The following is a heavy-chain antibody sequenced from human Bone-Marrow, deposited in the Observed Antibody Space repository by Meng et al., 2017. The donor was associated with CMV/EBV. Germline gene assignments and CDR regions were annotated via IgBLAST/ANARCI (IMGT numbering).Heavy chain of an antibody. J-gene: IGHJ6*01. CDR2: ISAYNGNT. Sequence: ASVKVSCKASGYTFTSYGISWVRQAPGQGLEWMGWISAYNGNTNYAQKLQGRVTMTTDTSTSTAYMELRSLRSDDTAVYYCARTNNRFEYSSSGAGMDVWGQGTTVTGSS. CDR1: GYTFTSYG. V-gene: IGHV1-18*01. D-gene: IGHD6-6*01. CDR3: ARTNNRFEYSSSGAGMDV.